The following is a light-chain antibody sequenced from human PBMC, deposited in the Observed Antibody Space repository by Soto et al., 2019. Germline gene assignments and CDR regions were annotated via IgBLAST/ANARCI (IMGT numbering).Light chain of an antibody. CDR3: CSYAGSSTWV. V-gene: IGLV2-23*01. CDR1: SSDVGSYNF. Sequence: SALTQPASVSGSPRQSITISCTGSSSDVGSYNFVSWHQQHPGKAPKLMIYEGSKRPSGVSNRFSGSKSGNTASLTISGLQAEDEADYYCCSYAGSSTWVFGGGTKLTVL. J-gene: IGLJ3*02. CDR2: EGS.